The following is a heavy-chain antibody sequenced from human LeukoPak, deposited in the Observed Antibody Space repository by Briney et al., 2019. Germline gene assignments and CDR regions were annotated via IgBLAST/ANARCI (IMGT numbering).Heavy chain of an antibody. CDR1: GFTFSNYA. CDR2: ISYDGSNK. J-gene: IGHJ4*02. D-gene: IGHD2-2*01. V-gene: IGHV3-30*04. Sequence: GGSLRLSCAASGFTFSNYAMHWVRQAPGKGLEWVAVISYDGSNKNYADSVKGRFTISRDNSKKTLYLQMNSLKTEDTAVYYCTTPTDQIIVVVPAAVDYWGQGPLVTVSS. CDR3: TTPTDQIIVVVPAAVDY.